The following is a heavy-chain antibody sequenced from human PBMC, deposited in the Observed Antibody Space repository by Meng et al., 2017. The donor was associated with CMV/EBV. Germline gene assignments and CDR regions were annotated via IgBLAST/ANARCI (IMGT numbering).Heavy chain of an antibody. J-gene: IGHJ6*02. D-gene: IGHD2-15*01. CDR2: ISAYNGNK. Sequence: ASVKVSCKASGYTFTSYGIRWVRQAPGQGLEWMGWISAYNGNKNYAQKLQGRVTMTTDTSTSTAYMELRSLRSDDTAVYYCARQCEWGGGSCYGYYYYGMDVWGQGTTVTVSS. V-gene: IGHV1-18*01. CDR1: GYTFTSYG. CDR3: ARQCEWGGGSCYGYYYYGMDV.